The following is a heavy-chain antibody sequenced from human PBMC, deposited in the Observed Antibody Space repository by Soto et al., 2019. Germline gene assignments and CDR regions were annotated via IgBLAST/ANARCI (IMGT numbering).Heavy chain of an antibody. CDR3: ARQTTVVTVDWFDP. Sequence: QLQLQESGPGLVKPSETLSLTCTVSGGSISSSSYYWGWIRQPPGKGLEWIGSIYYSGSTYYNPSLKSRVTISVDTSKNQYSLKLSSVTAADTAVYYCARQTTVVTVDWFDPWGQGTLVTVSS. CDR2: IYYSGST. J-gene: IGHJ5*02. D-gene: IGHD4-17*01. V-gene: IGHV4-39*01. CDR1: GGSISSSSYY.